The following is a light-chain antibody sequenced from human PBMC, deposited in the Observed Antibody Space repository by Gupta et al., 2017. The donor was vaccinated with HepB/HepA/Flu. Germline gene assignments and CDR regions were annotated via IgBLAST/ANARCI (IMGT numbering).Light chain of an antibody. CDR3: HSYDSSLSGSGV. CDR1: SSNIGAGYD. Sequence: QSVLTQPPSVSGAPGQRVTIPCTGSSSNIGAGYDVHWYQQLPGTAPKLLIYGNSNRPSGVPDRFSGSKSGTSASLAITGLQAEDEADYYCHSYDSSLSGSGVFGGGTKLTVL. J-gene: IGLJ2*01. CDR2: GNS. V-gene: IGLV1-40*01.